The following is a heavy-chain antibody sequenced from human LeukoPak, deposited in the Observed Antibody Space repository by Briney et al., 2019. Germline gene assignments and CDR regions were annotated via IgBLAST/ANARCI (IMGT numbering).Heavy chain of an antibody. J-gene: IGHJ6*02. CDR2: INPSSGST. D-gene: IGHD3-22*01. CDR3: ARGHDNSGYTAHPQRYYYYYAMDV. Sequence: GASVKVSCKASGYTFTNYYIHWVRQAPGQGLEWMGIINPSSGSTTSAQKFQGRVSMTRDTSASTVYMELSSLRSEDTARYYCARGHDNSGYTAHPQRYYYYYAMDVWGQGTTVTVSS. CDR1: GYTFTNYY. V-gene: IGHV1-46*01.